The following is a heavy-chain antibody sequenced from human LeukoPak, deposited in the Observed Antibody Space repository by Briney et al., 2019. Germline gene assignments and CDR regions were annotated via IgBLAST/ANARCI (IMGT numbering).Heavy chain of an antibody. CDR3: ARDVGASAPDAFDI. CDR2: ISSGSNYV. J-gene: IGHJ3*02. Sequence: GGSLRLSCAASGFTFSTYNMNWVRQAPGKGLEWVSPISSGSNYVYYADSVKGRFTISRDNAKNSLYLQMNSLRVEDTDVYYCARDVGASAPDAFDIWGQGTMVTVSS. CDR1: GFTFSTYN. D-gene: IGHD1-26*01. V-gene: IGHV3-21*01.